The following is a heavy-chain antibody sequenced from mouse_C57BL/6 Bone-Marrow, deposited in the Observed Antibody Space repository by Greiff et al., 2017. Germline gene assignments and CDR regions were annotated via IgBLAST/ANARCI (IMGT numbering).Heavy chain of an antibody. D-gene: IGHD2-3*01. Sequence: VQLQQPGTELVKPGASVKLSCKASGYTFTSYWMHWVKQRPGQGLEWIGNINPSNGGTNYNEKFKSKATMTVDKSSSTAYMQLSSLTSEDSAVYYGARWGFYDGYYDYWGQGTTLTVSS. J-gene: IGHJ2*01. CDR3: ARWGFYDGYYDY. CDR1: GYTFTSYW. CDR2: INPSNGGT. V-gene: IGHV1-53*01.